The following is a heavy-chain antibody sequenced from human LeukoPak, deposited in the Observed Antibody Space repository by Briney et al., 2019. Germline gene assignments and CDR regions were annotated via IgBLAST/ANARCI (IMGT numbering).Heavy chain of an antibody. J-gene: IGHJ4*02. D-gene: IGHD6-19*01. CDR2: IYSGGST. V-gene: IGHV3-53*01. CDR3: ARVAVRYSSGWFNFDY. CDR1: GFTVSSNY. Sequence: GGSLRLSCAASGFTVSSNYMSWVRQAPGKGLEWVSVIYSGGSTYYADSVKGRFTISRDNSKNTLYLQMNSLRAEDTAVYYCARVAVRYSSGWFNFDYWGQGTLVTVSS.